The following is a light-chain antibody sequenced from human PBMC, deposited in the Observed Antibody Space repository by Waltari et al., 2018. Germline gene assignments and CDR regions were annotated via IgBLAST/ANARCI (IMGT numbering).Light chain of an antibody. V-gene: IGKV1D-8*01. CDR1: HGINSY. CDR3: QQYYSFPGT. Sequence: IWMTQSPSLPAESTGNRVTISCRMSHGINSYLACYQQKPGKPAELLSYSASTLQSAVSSSFSGSGSGKDFTLTISSLQSEDFATYYCQQYYSFPGTFGQGTKVEIK. CDR2: SAS. J-gene: IGKJ1*01.